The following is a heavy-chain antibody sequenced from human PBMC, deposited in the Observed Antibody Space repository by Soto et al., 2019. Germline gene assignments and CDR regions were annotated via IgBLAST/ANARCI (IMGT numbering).Heavy chain of an antibody. J-gene: IGHJ3*02. CDR1: GFTFSSYS. D-gene: IGHD1-26*01. Sequence: EVQLVESGGGLVKPGGSLRLSCAASGFTFSSYSMNWVRQAPGKGLEWVSSISSSSSYIYYEDSVKGRFTISRDNAKNSLYLQMNSLRAEDTAVYYCASLLSYGQDAFDIWGQGTMVTVSS. CDR3: ASLLSYGQDAFDI. V-gene: IGHV3-21*01. CDR2: ISSSSSYI.